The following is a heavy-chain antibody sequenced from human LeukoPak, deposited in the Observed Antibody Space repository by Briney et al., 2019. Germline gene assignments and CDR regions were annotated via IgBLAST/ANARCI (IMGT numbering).Heavy chain of an antibody. D-gene: IGHD3-22*01. Sequence: GGSLRLSCAASGLTFSSHWMHWVRQAPGKGLVWVSRITNDGSSTTYADSVKGRFTISRDNAKNMLYLQVNSLRAEDTAVYYCAKAIWGYYDSSGYYDENNDYWGQGTLVIVSS. CDR3: AKAIWGYYDSSGYYDENNDY. CDR2: ITNDGSST. V-gene: IGHV3-74*01. CDR1: GLTFSSHW. J-gene: IGHJ4*02.